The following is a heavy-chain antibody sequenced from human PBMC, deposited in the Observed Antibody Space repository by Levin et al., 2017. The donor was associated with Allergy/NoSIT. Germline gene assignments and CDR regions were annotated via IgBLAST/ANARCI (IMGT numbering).Heavy chain of an antibody. CDR3: ARDREYSDTSGYNYVLDY. CDR2: IHTSGST. D-gene: IGHD3-22*01. Sequence: SQTLSLTCTVSGGSINSYYWGWIRQPAGKGLEWIGRIHTSGSTAYNPSLKSRVTMSLDTSKNQFSLRLTSVIAADTAVYYCARDREYSDTSGYNYVLDYWGQGALVTVSS. J-gene: IGHJ4*02. CDR1: GGSINSYY. V-gene: IGHV4-4*07.